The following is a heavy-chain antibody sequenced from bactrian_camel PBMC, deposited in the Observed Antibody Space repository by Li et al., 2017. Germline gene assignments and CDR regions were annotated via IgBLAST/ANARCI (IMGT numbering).Heavy chain of an antibody. V-gene: IGHV3S53*01. J-gene: IGHJ4*01. D-gene: IGHD5*01. CDR3: AAAFGVCVFFAVGAGPGAYNV. CDR1: DNLRTTMC. Sequence: HVQLVESGGGSVQAGGSLRLSCEASDNLRTTMCMGWIRQAPGKEREGVAAIDVLNSTTYADSVKGRFTISQDNARTTLYLQMNSLKPEDTATYYCAAAFGVCVFFAVGAGPGAYNVWGQGTQVTVS. CDR2: IDVLNST.